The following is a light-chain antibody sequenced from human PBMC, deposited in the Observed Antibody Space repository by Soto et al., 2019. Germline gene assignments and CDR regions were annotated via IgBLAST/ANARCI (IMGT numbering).Light chain of an antibody. V-gene: IGKV3-20*01. CDR1: QSVSNNY. Sequence: EIVMTQSPATLSVSPGEGATLSCRASQSVSNNYLAWYQQKPGQAPRLLIYDASSRATGIPDRFSGGGSGTDFTLTISRLEPEDFAVYYCQQFSSYPLTFGGGTRWIS. CDR2: DAS. J-gene: IGKJ4*01. CDR3: QQFSSYPLT.